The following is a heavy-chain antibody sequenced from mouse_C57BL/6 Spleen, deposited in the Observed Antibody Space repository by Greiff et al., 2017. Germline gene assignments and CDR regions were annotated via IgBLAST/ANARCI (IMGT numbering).Heavy chain of an antibody. CDR2: IYPYNGVS. CDR1: GYSFTGYY. D-gene: IGHD1-1*01. CDR3: ACFDYDGSSPWFAY. Sequence: EVKLQQSGPELVKPGASVKISCKASGYSFTGYYMHWVKQSHGNILDWIGYIYPYNGVSSYNQKFKGKGTLTVDKSSSTAYMGLRSLTSEDSAVYYCACFDYDGSSPWFAYWGQGTLVTVSA. V-gene: IGHV1-31*01. J-gene: IGHJ3*01.